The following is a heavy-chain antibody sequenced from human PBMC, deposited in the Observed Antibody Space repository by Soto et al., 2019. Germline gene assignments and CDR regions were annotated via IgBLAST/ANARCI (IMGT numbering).Heavy chain of an antibody. CDR3: TPCTINVRWGFV. CDR2: VKTRDYGGTV. V-gene: IGHV3-15*07. J-gene: IGHJ3*01. CDR1: GFPFNNAW. Sequence: EVQLVESGGGLVKPGGSLRLSCAASGFPFNNAWMNWVRQAPGKGLEWVGRVKTRDYGGTVDYAAPVKGRFIISRDDSISTMFLQMNSLQTEDTAVYYCTPCTINVRWGFVWGQGTTVTVSS. D-gene: IGHD2-21*01.